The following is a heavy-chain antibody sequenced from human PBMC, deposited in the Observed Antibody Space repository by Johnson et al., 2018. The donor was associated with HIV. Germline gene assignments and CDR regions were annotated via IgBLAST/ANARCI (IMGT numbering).Heavy chain of an antibody. J-gene: IGHJ3*02. CDR3: AKDLFTEREDDVFDI. Sequence: VQLVESGGGLVQPGRSLRLSCAASGFTFDDYAMHWVRQAPGKGLEWVSGISWNSGSIGYVDSVRGRFTISRDNAKNSLYLQMNSLRAEDTAVYYCAKDLFTEREDDVFDIWGQGTMVTVSS. CDR1: GFTFDDYA. D-gene: IGHD1-26*01. V-gene: IGHV3-9*01. CDR2: ISWNSGSI.